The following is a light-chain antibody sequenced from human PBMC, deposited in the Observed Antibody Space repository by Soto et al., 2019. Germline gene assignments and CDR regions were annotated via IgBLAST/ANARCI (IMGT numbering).Light chain of an antibody. CDR1: QSIKSSS. Sequence: RASQSIKSSSLAWYQQRPGQAPRLLIYDASNRATGIPARFSGSGYGTAFNLIVRRLQPAGFAVFYCQQRGSSPPLTFGGGTKVDIK. V-gene: IGKV3-11*01. CDR3: QQRGSSPPLT. J-gene: IGKJ4*01. CDR2: DAS.